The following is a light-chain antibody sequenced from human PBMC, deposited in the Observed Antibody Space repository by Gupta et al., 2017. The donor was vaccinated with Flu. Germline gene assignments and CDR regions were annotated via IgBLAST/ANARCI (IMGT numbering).Light chain of an antibody. J-gene: IGLJ2*01. CDR1: GSDVGGYNY. CDR2: DVS. V-gene: IGLV2-11*01. Sequence: QSALTQPRSASVSPRQSVTISCTGTGSDVGGYNYVSWYRQHPGEAPKLIVSDVSKRPSGVPDRFSGSKSGNTASLTISGLQVDDEADYYCCSYAGSYTFVFGGGTQLTVL. CDR3: CSYAGSYTFV.